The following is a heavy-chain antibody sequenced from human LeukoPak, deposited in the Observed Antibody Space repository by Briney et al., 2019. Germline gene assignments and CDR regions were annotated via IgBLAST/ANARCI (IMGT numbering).Heavy chain of an antibody. V-gene: IGHV4-30-4*01. CDR3: AREDSSGYYAI. Sequence: SETLSLTCTVSGGSISSGDYYWSWIRQPPGKGLEWIGYIYYSGSTYYNPSLKSRFTISVDTSKNQFSLKLSSVTAADTAVYYCAREDSSGYYAIWGQGTMATVSS. CDR1: GGSISSGDYY. CDR2: IYYSGST. D-gene: IGHD3-22*01. J-gene: IGHJ3*02.